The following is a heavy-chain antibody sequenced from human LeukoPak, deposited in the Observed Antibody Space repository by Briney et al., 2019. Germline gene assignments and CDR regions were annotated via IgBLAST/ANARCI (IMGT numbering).Heavy chain of an antibody. D-gene: IGHD3-10*01. J-gene: IGHJ6*03. Sequence: SVKVSCKASGGTFGSYAITWVRQAPGQGLEWMGGIIPIYGSPNYPQKFQDRVTITADASTSTVYMELSSLRFDDTAFYYCAKTVGEMVRGVPYYYYYMDVWGKGTTVTVSS. CDR3: AKTVGEMVRGVPYYYYYMDV. V-gene: IGHV1-69*13. CDR1: GGTFGSYA. CDR2: IIPIYGSP.